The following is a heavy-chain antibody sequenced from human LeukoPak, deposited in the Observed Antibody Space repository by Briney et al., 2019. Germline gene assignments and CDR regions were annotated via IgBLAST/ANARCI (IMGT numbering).Heavy chain of an antibody. CDR3: AKDPLGFCTRATCRYLDS. D-gene: IGHD2-8*01. Sequence: PGGSLRLSCAASGFTFSNYGMHWVRQAPGKGLEWVAFIWYDGSNKYYVDSVKGRFTISRDNSENTLFLQMSSLRTEDTAVYYCAKDPLGFCTRATCRYLDSWGQGTLVTVPS. CDR2: IWYDGSNK. V-gene: IGHV3-30*02. CDR1: GFTFSNYG. J-gene: IGHJ4*02.